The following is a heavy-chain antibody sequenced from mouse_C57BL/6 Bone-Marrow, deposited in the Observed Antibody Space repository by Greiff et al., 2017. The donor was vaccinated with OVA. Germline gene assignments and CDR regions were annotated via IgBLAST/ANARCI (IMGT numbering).Heavy chain of an antibody. CDR3: ARERGYYGSSYPLYAMDY. Sequence: VQLQQPGAELVMPGASVKLSCKASGYTFTSYWMHWVKQRPGQGLEWIGEIDPSDSYTNYNEKFKGKSTLTEDKSSSTAYMQLSSLTSEDSAVYYCARERGYYGSSYPLYAMDYWGQGTSVTVSS. J-gene: IGHJ4*01. CDR1: GYTFTSYW. V-gene: IGHV1-69*01. D-gene: IGHD1-1*01. CDR2: IDPSDSYT.